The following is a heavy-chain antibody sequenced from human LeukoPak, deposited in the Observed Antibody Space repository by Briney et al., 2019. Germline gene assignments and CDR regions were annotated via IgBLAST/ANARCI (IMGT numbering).Heavy chain of an antibody. CDR3: ARGRSSGSGSYYPFKYYYYYGMDV. CDR1: GGSISSSSYY. J-gene: IGHJ6*02. V-gene: IGHV4-39*07. CDR2: IYYSGST. Sequence: SETLSLTCTVSGGSISSSSYYWGWIRQPPGKGLEWIGSIYYSGSTYYNPSLKSRVTISVDTSKNQFSLKLSSVTAADTAVYYCARGRSSGSGSYYPFKYYYYYGMDVWGQGTTVTVSS. D-gene: IGHD3-10*01.